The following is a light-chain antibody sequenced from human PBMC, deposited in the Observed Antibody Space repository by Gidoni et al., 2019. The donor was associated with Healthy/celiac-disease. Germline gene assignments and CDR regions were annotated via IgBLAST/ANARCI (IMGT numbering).Light chain of an antibody. J-gene: IGKJ3*01. Sequence: IVMTQSPATLSVSPGESAPLSCRASQSVSSNLAWYQPKPGQAPRLLIYGASSRATGIPARFSGSGSGTEFTLTISSLQSEDFAVYYCQQYNNWPITFGPXTKVDIK. CDR2: GAS. V-gene: IGKV3-15*01. CDR3: QQYNNWPIT. CDR1: QSVSSN.